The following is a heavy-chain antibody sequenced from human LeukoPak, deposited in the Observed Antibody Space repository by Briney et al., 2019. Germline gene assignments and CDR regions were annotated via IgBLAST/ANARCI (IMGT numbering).Heavy chain of an antibody. Sequence: SETLSLTCAVYGGSFSGYYWSWIRQPPGKGLEWIGEINHSGSTYYNPSLKSRVTISVDTSKNQFSLKLSSVTAADTAVYYCASIAVAGTFDYWGQGTLVTVSS. CDR1: GGSFSGYY. J-gene: IGHJ4*02. CDR3: ASIAVAGTFDY. D-gene: IGHD6-19*01. V-gene: IGHV4-34*01. CDR2: INHSGST.